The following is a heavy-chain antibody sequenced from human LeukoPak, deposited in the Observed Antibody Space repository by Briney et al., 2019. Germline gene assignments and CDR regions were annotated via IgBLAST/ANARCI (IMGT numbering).Heavy chain of an antibody. CDR3: ARAPPGRTGVDY. Sequence: SQTLSLTCTVSGGSISSGDYYWSWIRQPPGKGLGWIGYIYYSGSTCYNPSLKSRFTISVDTSKNKFSLKLSSVTAADTAVYYCARAPPGRTGVDYWGQGTLVTVSS. CDR2: IYYSGST. V-gene: IGHV4-30-4*08. D-gene: IGHD1-14*01. CDR1: GGSISSGDYY. J-gene: IGHJ4*02.